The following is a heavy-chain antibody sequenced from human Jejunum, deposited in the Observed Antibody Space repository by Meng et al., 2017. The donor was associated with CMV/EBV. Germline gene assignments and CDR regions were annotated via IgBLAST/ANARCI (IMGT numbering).Heavy chain of an antibody. Sequence: LRSYAMSWVRQAPGKGLEWVSAISGGGETTYYADSVKGRFTISRDSLTNTIFLQMHNLRADDTAVYHCAKDRRYCSGGGRCPFFFDFWGQGTLVTVSS. D-gene: IGHD2-15*01. CDR1: LRSYA. J-gene: IGHJ4*02. V-gene: IGHV3-23*01. CDR2: ISGGGETT. CDR3: AKDRRYCSGGGRCPFFFDF.